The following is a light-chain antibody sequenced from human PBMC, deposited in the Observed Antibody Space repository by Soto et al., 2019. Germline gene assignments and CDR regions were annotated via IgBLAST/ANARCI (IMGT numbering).Light chain of an antibody. CDR1: QAVSTW. CDR2: AAS. Sequence: DIQLTQSPSFLSASVGDRVNITCRASQAVSTWLAWYQQKPGDAPKLLIYAASTLQSGVPSRFSGSGSGTDFTLTIRSLQPEDFATYYCQQSNSFPRTFGGGTKVDIK. CDR3: QQSNSFPRT. V-gene: IGKV1-12*01. J-gene: IGKJ4*01.